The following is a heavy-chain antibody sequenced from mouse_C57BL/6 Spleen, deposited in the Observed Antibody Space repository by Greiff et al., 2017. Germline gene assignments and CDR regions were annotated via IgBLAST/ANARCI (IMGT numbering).Heavy chain of an antibody. D-gene: IGHD2-4*01. CDR1: GYAFSSYW. Sequence: VQLQQSGAELVKPGASVKISCKASGYAFSSYWMNWVKQRPGKGLEWIGQIYPGDGDTNYNGKFKGKATLTADKSSSTAYMQLSSLTSEDSAVYFCAGYYYDYDVGFAYWGQGTLVTVSA. CDR3: AGYYYDYDVGFAY. V-gene: IGHV1-80*01. J-gene: IGHJ3*01. CDR2: IYPGDGDT.